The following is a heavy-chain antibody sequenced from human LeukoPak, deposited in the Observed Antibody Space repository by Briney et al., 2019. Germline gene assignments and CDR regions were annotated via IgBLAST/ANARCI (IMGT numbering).Heavy chain of an antibody. CDR3: ARRYSAYNFDY. D-gene: IGHD5-12*01. J-gene: IGHJ4*02. CDR2: ISYDGSNK. V-gene: IGHV3-30-3*01. Sequence: GGSLRLSCAASGFTFSSYAMHWVRQAPGKGLEWVAVISYDGSNKYYADSVKGRFTISRDNSKNTLYLQMNSLRAEDTAVYYCARRYSAYNFDYWGQGTLVTVSS. CDR1: GFTFSSYA.